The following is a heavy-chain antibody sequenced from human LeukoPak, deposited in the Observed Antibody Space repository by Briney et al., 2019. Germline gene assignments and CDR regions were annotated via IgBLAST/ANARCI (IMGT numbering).Heavy chain of an antibody. D-gene: IGHD3-22*01. CDR1: GGPFSVYY. V-gene: IGHV4-34*01. CDR3: ASGSIHSSDSSGYDY. CDR2: LRHSGST. J-gene: IGHJ4*02. Sequence: SETVSLTCGVWGGPFSVYYWSGIREPPGKGLEWIGELRHSGSTNYHRSLKSRVTISLDTSKNQFSLKHSYVTAADTDVYYCASGSIHSSDSSGYDYWGQGTLVTVSS.